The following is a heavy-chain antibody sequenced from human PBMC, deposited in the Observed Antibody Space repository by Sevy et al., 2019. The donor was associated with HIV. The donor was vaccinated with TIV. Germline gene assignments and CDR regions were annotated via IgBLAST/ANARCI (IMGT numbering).Heavy chain of an antibody. CDR3: ARLKYYYGSGSYSLGTFDY. J-gene: IGHJ4*02. Sequence: SVKVSCKASGGTFSSYAISWVRQAPGQGLEWMGGIIPIFGTANYAQKFQGRVTITADESTSTAYMELSSLRSEDTAVYYCARLKYYYGSGSYSLGTFDYWGQGTLVTVSS. CDR2: IIPIFGTA. V-gene: IGHV1-69*01. CDR1: GGTFSSYA. D-gene: IGHD3-10*01.